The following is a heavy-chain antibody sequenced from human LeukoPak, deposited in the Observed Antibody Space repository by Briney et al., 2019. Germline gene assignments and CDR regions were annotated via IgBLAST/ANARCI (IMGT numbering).Heavy chain of an antibody. CDR1: GGTFSSYA. D-gene: IGHD2-2*01. Sequence: SVKVSCKASGGTFSSYAISWVQQAPGQGLEWMGGIIPIFGTANYAQKFQGRVTITADESTSTAYMELSSLRSEDTAVYYCARVLSQPAYYFDYWGQGTLVTVSS. CDR3: ARVLSQPAYYFDY. CDR2: IIPIFGTA. J-gene: IGHJ4*02. V-gene: IGHV1-69*13.